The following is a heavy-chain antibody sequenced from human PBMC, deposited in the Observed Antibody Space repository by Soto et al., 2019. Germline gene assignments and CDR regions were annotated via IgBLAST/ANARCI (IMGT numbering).Heavy chain of an antibody. Sequence: GGSLRLSCAASGFTFSSYAMSWVRQAPGKGLEWVSAISGSGGSTYYADSVKGRFTISRDNSKNTLYLQMNSLRAEDTAVYYCAKGRGFVPAAIYPGNWFDPWGQGTLVTVSS. V-gene: IGHV3-23*01. CDR2: ISGSGGST. J-gene: IGHJ5*02. CDR1: GFTFSSYA. D-gene: IGHD2-2*01. CDR3: AKGRGFVPAAIYPGNWFDP.